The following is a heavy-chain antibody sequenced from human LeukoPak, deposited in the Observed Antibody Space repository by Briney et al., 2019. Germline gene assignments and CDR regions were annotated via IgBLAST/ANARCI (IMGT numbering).Heavy chain of an antibody. V-gene: IGHV3-30*03. CDR1: GFTFSSYG. Sequence: PGRSLRLSCAASGFTFSSYGMHWVRQAPGKGLEWVAVISYDGSNKYYADSVKGRFTISRDNSKNTLYLQMNSLRAEDTAVYYCASMLPPPYGGNSAYDYWGQGTLVTVSS. CDR3: ASMLPPPYGGNSAYDY. J-gene: IGHJ4*02. CDR2: ISYDGSNK. D-gene: IGHD4-23*01.